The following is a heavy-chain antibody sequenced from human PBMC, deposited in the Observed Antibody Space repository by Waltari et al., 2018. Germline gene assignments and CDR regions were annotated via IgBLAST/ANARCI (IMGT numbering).Heavy chain of an antibody. V-gene: IGHV3-7*01. CDR2: MNQDGSEM. J-gene: IGHJ4*02. Sequence: EVQLVESGGGLVQPGGSLRLSCTVSGFTFSNYWMTWVRQAPGKGLEWVANMNQDGSEMYYVDSVKGRFTIARDNGKKSLYLQMNSLRVEDTAAYYCASGTALDYGGQGTLVTVSS. CDR3: ASGTALDY. CDR1: GFTFSNYW. D-gene: IGHD1-26*01.